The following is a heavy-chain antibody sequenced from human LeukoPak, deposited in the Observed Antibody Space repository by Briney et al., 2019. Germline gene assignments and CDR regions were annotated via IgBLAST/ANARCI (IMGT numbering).Heavy chain of an antibody. CDR1: GFTFSDYY. D-gene: IGHD2-21*02. CDR3: ACSQTLLSQETDY. CDR2: ISSSGSTI. Sequence: GGSLRLSCAASGFTFSDYYMSWIRQAPGNGLEWVSYISSSGSTIYYADSVKGRFTISRDNAKNSLYLQMNSLRAEDTAVYYCACSQTLLSQETDYWGQGTLVTVSS. J-gene: IGHJ4*02. V-gene: IGHV3-11*01.